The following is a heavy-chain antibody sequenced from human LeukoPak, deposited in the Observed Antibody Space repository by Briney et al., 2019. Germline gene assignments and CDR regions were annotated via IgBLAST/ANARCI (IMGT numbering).Heavy chain of an antibody. D-gene: IGHD2/OR15-2a*01. CDR2: IWYGGTNK. CDR3: ARVYSNSPEYGMDV. CDR1: GFLFSSYG. J-gene: IGHJ6*02. Sequence: GGSQRLSCAASGFLFSSYGMHGVREAGGEGLECVAVIWYGGTNKYYAESVKGRFTISRDNSKITLYLQMNSLRAEDTAVYYCARVYSNSPEYGMDVWGQGTTVTVSS. V-gene: IGHV3-33*01.